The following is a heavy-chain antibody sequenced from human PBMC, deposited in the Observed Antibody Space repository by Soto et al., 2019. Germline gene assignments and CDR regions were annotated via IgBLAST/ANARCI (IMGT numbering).Heavy chain of an antibody. CDR3: ARVELRYYDSSGYNAGAIDI. J-gene: IGHJ3*02. CDR1: GYALTSYG. Sequence: ASVKVSCKASGYALTSYGISWVRQAPGQGLEWMGWISAYNGNTNYAQKLQGRVTMTTDTSMSTAYMELRSLRSDDTAVYYCARVELRYYDSSGYNAGAIDIWGKGTMVTVSS. CDR2: ISAYNGNT. V-gene: IGHV1-18*01. D-gene: IGHD3-22*01.